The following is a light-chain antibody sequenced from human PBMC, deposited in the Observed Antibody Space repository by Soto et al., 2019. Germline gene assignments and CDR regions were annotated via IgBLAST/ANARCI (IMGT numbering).Light chain of an antibody. Sequence: AIRMTQSPSSLSASTGDRVTITCRASQGISSYLAWYQQKPGKAPKLLIYAASTLQSGVPSRFSGSGSGTEFTLTISCLQSEDFATYYCQQYYSYPRVTFGQGTRLEIK. CDR2: AAS. V-gene: IGKV1-8*01. CDR1: QGISSY. J-gene: IGKJ5*01. CDR3: QQYYSYPRVT.